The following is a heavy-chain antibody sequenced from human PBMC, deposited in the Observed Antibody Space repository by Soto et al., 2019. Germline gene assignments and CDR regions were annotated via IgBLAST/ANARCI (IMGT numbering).Heavy chain of an antibody. V-gene: IGHV4-4*07. CDR3: ARGQRFSDWFDP. Sequence: SETLSLTCTVTGGAIGGYYWTWIRQSDGEGLEWIGRIYSSGSTNYNPSLKSRVTISLDTSMNYFSLRLSSVTAADTAVYYCARGQRFSDWFDPWAREPWSPSPQ. CDR1: GGAIGGYY. D-gene: IGHD3-3*01. CDR2: IYSSGST. J-gene: IGHJ5*02.